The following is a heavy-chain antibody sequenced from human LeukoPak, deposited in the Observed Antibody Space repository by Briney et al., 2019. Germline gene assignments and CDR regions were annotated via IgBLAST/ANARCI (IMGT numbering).Heavy chain of an antibody. CDR1: GYTFTSYT. V-gene: IGHV1-3*01. D-gene: IGHD3-9*01. CDR2: INAGNGNT. CDR3: AKDNLLTGCNLDY. J-gene: IGHJ4*02. Sequence: ASVKVSCKASGYTFTSYTMHWVRQAPGQRLEWMGWINAGNGNTEYSQKFQGRVTITRDTSASTAYMELSSLRAEDTALYYCAKDNLLTGCNLDYWGQGTRITVSS.